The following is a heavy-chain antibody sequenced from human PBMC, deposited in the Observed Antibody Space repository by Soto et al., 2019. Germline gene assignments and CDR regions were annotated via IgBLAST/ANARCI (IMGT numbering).Heavy chain of an antibody. CDR1: GYTFTGYY. Sequence: GASVKVSCKASGYTFTGYYMHWVRQAPGQGLEWMGWINPNSGGTNYAQKFQGRVTMTRDTSISTAYMELSRLRSDDTAVYYCARAVCSGGSCYSAWFDPWGQGTLVTVSS. V-gene: IGHV1-2*02. J-gene: IGHJ5*02. D-gene: IGHD2-15*01. CDR2: INPNSGGT. CDR3: ARAVCSGGSCYSAWFDP.